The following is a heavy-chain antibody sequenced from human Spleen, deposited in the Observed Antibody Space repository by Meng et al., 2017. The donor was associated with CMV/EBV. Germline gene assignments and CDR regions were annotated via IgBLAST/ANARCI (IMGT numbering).Heavy chain of an antibody. J-gene: IGHJ4*02. CDR1: GGSISSGDYY. D-gene: IGHD6-13*01. CDR2: IYYSGST. Sequence: VLLQQSGPGLVKPSQTLSLTCTVSGGSISSGDYYWSWIRQPPGKGLEWIGYIYYSGSTYYNPSLKSRVTISVDTSKNQFSLKLSSVTAADTAVYYCARSTPAAAAFDYWGQGTLVTVSS. CDR3: ARSTPAAAAFDY. V-gene: IGHV4-30-4*08.